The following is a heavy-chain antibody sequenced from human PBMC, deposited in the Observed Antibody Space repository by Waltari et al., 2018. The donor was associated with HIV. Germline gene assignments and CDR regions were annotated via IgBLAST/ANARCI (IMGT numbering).Heavy chain of an antibody. V-gene: IGHV4-34*01. CDR3: ARGNKVVRAYDY. J-gene: IGHJ4*02. D-gene: IGHD3-10*01. CDR2: INHSGST. Sequence: QVQLQQCGAGLLQPSETLSLTCAVHGGSFGGYYWSWIRQPPGKGMEWIGEINHSGSTNYNPSLKSRVTISVDTSKNQFSLKLSSVTAADTAVYYWARGNKVVRAYDYWGQGTLVTVSS. CDR1: GGSFGGYY.